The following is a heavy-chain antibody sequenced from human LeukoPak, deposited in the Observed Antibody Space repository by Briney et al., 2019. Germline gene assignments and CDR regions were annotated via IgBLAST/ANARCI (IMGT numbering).Heavy chain of an antibody. J-gene: IGHJ3*02. CDR3: ARRYCSSTSCQNDAFDI. D-gene: IGHD2-2*01. Sequence: SGESLKISCKGSGYSFTSYWIGWVRQLPGKGLEWMGIIYPGDSDTRYSPSFQGQVTISADKSISTAYLQWSSLKASDTAMYYCARRYCSSTSCQNDAFDIWGQGTMVTVSS. CDR1: GYSFTSYW. V-gene: IGHV5-51*01. CDR2: IYPGDSDT.